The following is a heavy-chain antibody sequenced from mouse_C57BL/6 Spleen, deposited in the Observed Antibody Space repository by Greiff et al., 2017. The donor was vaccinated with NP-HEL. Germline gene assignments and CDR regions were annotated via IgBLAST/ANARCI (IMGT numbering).Heavy chain of an antibody. CDR1: GYTFTSYW. J-gene: IGHJ2*01. Sequence: QVQLQQPGAELVKPGASVKLSCKASGYTFTSYWMHWVKQRPGQGLEWIGMIHPNSGSTNYNEKFKSKATLTVDKSSSTAYMQLSSLTSEDSAVYYCAREGLYYGSLFDYWGQGTTLTVSS. CDR2: IHPNSGST. CDR3: AREGLYYGSLFDY. D-gene: IGHD1-1*01. V-gene: IGHV1-64*01.